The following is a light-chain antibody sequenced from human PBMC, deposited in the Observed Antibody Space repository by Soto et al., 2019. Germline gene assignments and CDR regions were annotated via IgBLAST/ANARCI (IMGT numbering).Light chain of an antibody. Sequence: QSALTQPASVSGSPLQSITISCTGTSSDVGGYNYVSWYQHHPGKAPKLIIYDVSNRPSGVSIRFSGSKSHNTASLTISGLQPEDEADYHCSSYTTSNTRQIVFGTGTKLTVL. CDR1: SSDVGGYNY. V-gene: IGLV2-14*03. J-gene: IGLJ1*01. CDR3: SSYTTSNTRQIV. CDR2: DVS.